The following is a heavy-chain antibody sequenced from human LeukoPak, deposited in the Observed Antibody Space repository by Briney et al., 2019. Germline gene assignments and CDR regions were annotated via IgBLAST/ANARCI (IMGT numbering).Heavy chain of an antibody. V-gene: IGHV3-30*18. CDR1: GFTFSSYG. Sequence: GGSLRLSCAASGFTFSSYGMHWVRQAPGKGLEWVAVISYDGSNIYYADSVKGRFTISRDNSKNTLYLQMNSLRAEDTAVYYCAKDGYRYSSTSVGYFDYWGQGTLVTVSS. CDR3: AKDGYRYSSTSVGYFDY. CDR2: ISYDGSNI. J-gene: IGHJ4*02. D-gene: IGHD6-13*01.